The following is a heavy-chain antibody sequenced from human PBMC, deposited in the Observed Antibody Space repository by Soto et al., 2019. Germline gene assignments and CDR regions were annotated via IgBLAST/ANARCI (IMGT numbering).Heavy chain of an antibody. V-gene: IGHV1-69*01. Sequence: QVQLVQSGAEVKKPGSSVKVSCKASGGTFSRYAISWVRQAPGQGLEWMGGIIPIFGTANYAQKCQGSVTITADESTSTAYMELSSLRFEVTAVYYCARAIVGPTTTGWLDPWGQGTLVTVSS. J-gene: IGHJ5*02. D-gene: IGHD1-26*01. CDR3: ARAIVGPTTTGWLDP. CDR2: IIPIFGTA. CDR1: GGTFSRYA.